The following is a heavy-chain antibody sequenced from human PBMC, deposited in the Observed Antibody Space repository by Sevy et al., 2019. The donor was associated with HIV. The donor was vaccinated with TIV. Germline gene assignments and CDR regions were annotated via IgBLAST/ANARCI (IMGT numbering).Heavy chain of an antibody. Sequence: SQTLSLTCTVSGGSISSYYWSWIRQPAGKGLEWIGRLYTSGSTNYNPSLKSRVTMSVDTSKTQFSLKLSSVTAADTAVYYCARESYGSGVDYWGQGTLVTVSS. CDR3: ARESYGSGVDY. CDR1: GGSISSYY. J-gene: IGHJ4*02. V-gene: IGHV4-4*07. D-gene: IGHD3-10*01. CDR2: LYTSGST.